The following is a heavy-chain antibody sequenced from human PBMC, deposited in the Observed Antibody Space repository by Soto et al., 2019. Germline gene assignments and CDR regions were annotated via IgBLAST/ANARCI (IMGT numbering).Heavy chain of an antibody. D-gene: IGHD6-19*01. CDR2: IYHGGTT. Sequence: SETLSLTCTVCGDSISSGSYWGWIRQPPGEGPEWIASIYHGGTTFYNPSLKSRISISVDTSKNQFSLRLTSVTAADTATYYCARVHVMVVAGSTFDYWGPGTLVTVSS. CDR3: ARVHVMVVAGSTFDY. CDR1: GDSISSGSY. J-gene: IGHJ4*03. V-gene: IGHV4-38-2*02.